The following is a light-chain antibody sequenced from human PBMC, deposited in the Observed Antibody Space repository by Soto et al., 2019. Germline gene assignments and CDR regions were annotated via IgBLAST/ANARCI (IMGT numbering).Light chain of an antibody. J-gene: IGKJ1*01. V-gene: IGKV3-15*01. CDR3: QEYNTWPWT. CDR1: QSVNSN. CDR2: GAS. Sequence: ETVLTQSPGTLSLSPGERATLSCRASQSVNSNLAWYQQKLGQAPRVLIYGASTRATGIPDRFSGSGSGTEFILTISSLQSEDFAVYYCQEYNTWPWTFGQGTKVDIK.